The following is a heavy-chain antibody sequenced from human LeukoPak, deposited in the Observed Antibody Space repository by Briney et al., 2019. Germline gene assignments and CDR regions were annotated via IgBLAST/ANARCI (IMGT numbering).Heavy chain of an antibody. CDR2: IYYSGST. J-gene: IGHJ6*03. D-gene: IGHD4-17*01. V-gene: IGHV4-59*01. CDR3: ARDTPYYGDTYYMDV. CDR1: GGSISSYY. Sequence: PSETLSLTCTVSGGSISSYYWSWIRQPPGKGLEWIGHIYYSGSTNYNPSLKSRVTISVDTSKNQFSLKLSSVTAADTAVYYCARDTPYYGDTYYMDVWGKGTTVTVSS.